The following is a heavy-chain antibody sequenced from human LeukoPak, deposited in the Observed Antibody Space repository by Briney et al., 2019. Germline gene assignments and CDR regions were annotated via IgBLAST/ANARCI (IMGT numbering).Heavy chain of an antibody. V-gene: IGHV3-21*01. CDR1: GFSISNYW. CDR2: ISSSSSYV. D-gene: IGHD5-12*01. CDR3: ARKYGDYDYDY. Sequence: KPGGSLRLSCAASGFSISNYWMSWVRQAPGKGLEWVSSISSSSSYVYYADSVKGRFTISRDNAKNSLYLQMNSLRAEDTAVYYCARKYGDYDYDYWGQGTLVTVSS. J-gene: IGHJ4*02.